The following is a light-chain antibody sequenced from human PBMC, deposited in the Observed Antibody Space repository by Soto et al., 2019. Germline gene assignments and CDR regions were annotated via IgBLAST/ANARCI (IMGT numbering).Light chain of an antibody. CDR2: DVS. Sequence: QSALTQPASVSDSPGQSITISCIGTSSDIGGFYHVSWHQQHPGKAPKLIIYDVSHRPSGVSNRFSGSKTGNTASLISAGLQAEDEADYYCSSYTSSSAYVFGSGTKLTVL. CDR1: SSDIGGFYH. CDR3: SSYTSSSAYV. J-gene: IGLJ1*01. V-gene: IGLV2-14*03.